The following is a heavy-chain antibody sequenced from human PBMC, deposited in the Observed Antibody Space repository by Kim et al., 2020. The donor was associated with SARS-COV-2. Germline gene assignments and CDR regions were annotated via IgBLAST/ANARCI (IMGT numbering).Heavy chain of an antibody. Sequence: GGSLRLSCAASGFTFSSYAMSWVRQAPGKRLEWVSAISGSGGSTYYADSVKGRFTISRDNSKNTLYLQMNSLRAEDTAVYYCAKDPIAARVFDYWGQGTLVTVSS. CDR3: AKDPIAARVFDY. CDR1: GFTFSSYA. J-gene: IGHJ4*02. CDR2: ISGSGGST. V-gene: IGHV3-23*01. D-gene: IGHD6-13*01.